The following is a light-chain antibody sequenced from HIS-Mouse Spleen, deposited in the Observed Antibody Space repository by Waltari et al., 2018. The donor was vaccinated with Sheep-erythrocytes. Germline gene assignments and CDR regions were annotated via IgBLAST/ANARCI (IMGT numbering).Light chain of an antibody. CDR2: AAS. J-gene: IGKJ1*01. V-gene: IGKV1-8*01. CDR3: QQYYSYPPT. CDR1: QGISSY. Sequence: AIRMTQSPSSFSASTGDRVTIPCRASQGISSYLAWYQQKPGKAPKLLIYAASTLQSGVPSRFSGSGSGTEFTLTISCLQSEDFATYYCQQYYSYPPTFGQGTKVEIK.